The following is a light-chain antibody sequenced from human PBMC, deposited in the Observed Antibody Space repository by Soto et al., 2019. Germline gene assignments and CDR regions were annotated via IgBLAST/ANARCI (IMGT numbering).Light chain of an antibody. CDR2: GAS. Sequence: DIQMTQSPSSLSASVGERVTITCRASQSIGVYLNWFQQKPRKAPELVIYGASSLPSGVPPRFRGGGSGTDFTLTISSLPNEDFDTDYWQESVSRLGTFGPGTTVYIK. V-gene: IGKV1-39*01. CDR3: QESVSRLGT. CDR1: QSIGVY. J-gene: IGKJ3*01.